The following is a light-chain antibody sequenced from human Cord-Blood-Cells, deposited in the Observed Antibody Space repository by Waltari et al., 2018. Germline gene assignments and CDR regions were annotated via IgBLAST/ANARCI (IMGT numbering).Light chain of an antibody. CDR1: QSVSSY. CDR3: QQRSNWPT. CDR2: DAP. V-gene: IGKV3-11*01. Sequence: EIVLTHSPAPLSLSPGARALLSCRAGQSVSSYLAWYQQTPGQAPRLFIYDAPNRSTGIPARFSGSGSGTDFTLTISSLEPEDFAVYYCQQRSNWPTFGGGTKVEIK. J-gene: IGKJ4*01.